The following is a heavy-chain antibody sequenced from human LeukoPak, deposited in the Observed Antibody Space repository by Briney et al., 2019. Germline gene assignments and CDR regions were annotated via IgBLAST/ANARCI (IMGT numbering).Heavy chain of an antibody. Sequence: GGSLRLSCAASGFTFSSYSMNWVRQAPGKGLEWVSSISSSSSYIYYPDSVKGRFTISRDNAKNSLYLQMNSLRAEDTAVYYCARVCSGGSCYSALDYWGQGTLVTVSS. CDR2: ISSSSSYI. CDR3: ARVCSGGSCYSALDY. J-gene: IGHJ4*02. CDR1: GFTFSSYS. D-gene: IGHD2-15*01. V-gene: IGHV3-21*01.